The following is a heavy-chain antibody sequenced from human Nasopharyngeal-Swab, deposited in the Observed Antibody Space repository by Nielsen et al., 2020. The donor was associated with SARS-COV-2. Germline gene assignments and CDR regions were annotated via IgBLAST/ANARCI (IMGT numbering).Heavy chain of an antibody. Sequence: ASVKVSSKASGYTFTDYGISCVRQSPGQGLEWMGWLSAYNGNTNYAQMVQGRVTMTTDTSTSTAYMELRSLRSDDTAVYYCARERRGGYHDAFDIWGQGTMVTVSS. D-gene: IGHD2-15*01. V-gene: IGHV1-18*01. CDR1: GYTFTDYG. CDR2: LSAYNGNT. J-gene: IGHJ3*02. CDR3: ARERRGGYHDAFDI.